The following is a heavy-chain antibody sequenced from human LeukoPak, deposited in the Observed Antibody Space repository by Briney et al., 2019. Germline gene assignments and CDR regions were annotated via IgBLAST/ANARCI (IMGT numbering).Heavy chain of an antibody. D-gene: IGHD5-12*01. CDR3: ARSRGVATPVDS. J-gene: IGHJ4*02. Sequence: SETLSLTCTVSGVSISSSSHYWGWIRQPPGKGLEWIGSIYYSGSTYYNPSLKSRVTISVDTSKNQFSLKVSSVAAADTAVYYCARSRGVATPVDSWGQGTLVTVSS. CDR2: IYYSGST. V-gene: IGHV4-39*01. CDR1: GVSISSSSHY.